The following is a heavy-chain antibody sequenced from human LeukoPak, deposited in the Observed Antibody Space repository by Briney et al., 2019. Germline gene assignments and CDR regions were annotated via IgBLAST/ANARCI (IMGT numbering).Heavy chain of an antibody. J-gene: IGHJ4*02. Sequence: PGGSLRLSCAASGFTFSTYAMSWVRQAPGKGLEWVSLISGSGGNTYYADSVKGRFTISRDNSKNTLYLQMTSLRAEDTAVYYCAKQMGATGTGFDYWGQGTLVTVSS. CDR1: GFTFSTYA. CDR2: ISGSGGNT. V-gene: IGHV3-23*01. CDR3: AKQMGATGTGFDY. D-gene: IGHD6-13*01.